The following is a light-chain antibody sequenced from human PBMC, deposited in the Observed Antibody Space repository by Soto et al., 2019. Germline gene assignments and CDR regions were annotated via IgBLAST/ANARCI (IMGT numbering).Light chain of an antibody. Sequence: QSALTQPASVSGSPGQSITISCTGTSSDVDGYNYVSWYQYHPGKAPKLMIYDVNNRPPGVSNRFSGSKSGNTASLTISGLQAEDEADYYCSSFTISRNTVIFGGGTKLTVL. J-gene: IGLJ2*01. CDR3: SSFTISRNTVI. CDR2: DVN. CDR1: SSDVDGYNY. V-gene: IGLV2-14*01.